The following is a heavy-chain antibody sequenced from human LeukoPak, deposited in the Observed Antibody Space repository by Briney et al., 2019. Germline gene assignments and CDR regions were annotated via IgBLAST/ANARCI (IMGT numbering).Heavy chain of an antibody. V-gene: IGHV1-8*01. CDR3: ARRRALGIRFHGYFDL. J-gene: IGHJ2*01. Sequence: GASVKVSCKASGYTFTSYDINWVRPATGQGLEWMGWMNPNSGNTGYAQKFQGRVTITRNTSISTAYMELSSLRSEDTAVYYCARRRALGIRFHGYFDLWGRGTLVTVSS. CDR2: MNPNSGNT. D-gene: IGHD7-27*01. CDR1: GYTFTSYD.